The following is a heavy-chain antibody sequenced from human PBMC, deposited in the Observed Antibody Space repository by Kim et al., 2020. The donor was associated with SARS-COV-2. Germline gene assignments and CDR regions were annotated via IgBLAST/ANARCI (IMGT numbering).Heavy chain of an antibody. J-gene: IGHJ3*02. CDR2: ISYSGST. Sequence: SETLSLTCILSGGSVNGGTFYWNWIRQSPEKGLEWIGHISYSGSTNYNPSLKSRLTLSLDTSKTQISLILTSLTPADSAIYYCAGGNTAATSYAFHIWGQGTMVTVSS. CDR3: AGGNTAATSYAFHI. CDR1: GGSVNGGTFY. V-gene: IGHV4-61*01. D-gene: IGHD5-18*01.